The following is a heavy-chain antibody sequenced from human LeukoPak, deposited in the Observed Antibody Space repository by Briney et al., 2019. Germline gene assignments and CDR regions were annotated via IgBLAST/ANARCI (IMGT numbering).Heavy chain of an antibody. CDR3: ARGLRYFDWSQNWFDP. J-gene: IGHJ5*02. CDR2: ISSSGSTI. V-gene: IGHV3-48*03. CDR1: GFTFSSYE. Sequence: GGSLRLSCAASGFTFSSYEMNWVRQAPGKGLEWVSYISSSGSTIYYADSVKGRFTISRDNAKNSLYLQMNSLRAEDTAVYYCARGLRYFDWSQNWFDPWGQGTLVTVSS. D-gene: IGHD3-9*01.